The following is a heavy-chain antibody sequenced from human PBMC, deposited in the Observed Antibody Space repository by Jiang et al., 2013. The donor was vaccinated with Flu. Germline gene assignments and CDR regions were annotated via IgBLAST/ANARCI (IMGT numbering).Heavy chain of an antibody. Sequence: QLLESGGGLVKPGESLRLSCAASGFTFSTYTMNWVRQAPGKGLGWVASISKDSIYIFHADSVKGRFTISRDNAKKSLYLQMNSLRAEDTAVYYCARRYYDTSGYPFDYWGQGTLVTVSS. CDR1: GFTFSTYT. D-gene: IGHD3-22*01. CDR3: ARRYYDTSGYPFDY. CDR2: ISKDSIYI. V-gene: IGHV3-21*01. J-gene: IGHJ4*02.